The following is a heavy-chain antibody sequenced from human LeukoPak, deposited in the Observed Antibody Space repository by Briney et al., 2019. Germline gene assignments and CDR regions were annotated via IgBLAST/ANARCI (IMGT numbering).Heavy chain of an antibody. Sequence: PSETLSLTCTVSGYSISSGYYWGWIRQPPGKGLEWIGSIYHSGSTYYNPSLKSRVTISVDTSKNQFSLKLNSVTAADTAVYYCARAIEVGAVTPFDYWGQGTLVTVSS. CDR2: IYHSGST. J-gene: IGHJ4*02. D-gene: IGHD1-26*01. CDR1: GYSISSGYY. V-gene: IGHV4-38-2*02. CDR3: ARAIEVGAVTPFDY.